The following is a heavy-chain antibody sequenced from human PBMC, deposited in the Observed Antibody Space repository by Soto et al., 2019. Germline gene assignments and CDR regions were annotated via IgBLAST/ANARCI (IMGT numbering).Heavy chain of an antibody. CDR3: ARVPADPPMVY. V-gene: IGHV1-69*01. CDR1: GGIFRSNA. D-gene: IGHD3-10*01. Sequence: QVQLVQSGAEVRKPGSSVKVSCKSSGGIFRSNAISWVRQAPGQGLEWMGAIIPQFPTPYYAQKFQGRVTIPADEWTTPAYRALNSLTSDDPAVYFCARVPADPPMVYWGQGPPLTVSS. J-gene: IGHJ4*02. CDR2: IIPQFPTP.